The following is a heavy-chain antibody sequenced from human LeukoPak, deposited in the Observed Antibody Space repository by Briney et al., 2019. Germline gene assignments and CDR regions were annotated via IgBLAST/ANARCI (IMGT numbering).Heavy chain of an antibody. D-gene: IGHD2-15*01. J-gene: IGHJ5*02. CDR3: ARARPDCSGGSCSSYNWFDP. Sequence: ASVKVSCKASGGTFSSYAISWVRQAPGQGLEWMGGIIPIFGTANYAQKFQGRVTITADESTSTAYMELSSLRSEDTAVYYCARARPDCSGGSCSSYNWFDPWGQGTLVTVSS. CDR2: IIPIFGTA. V-gene: IGHV1-69*13. CDR1: GGTFSSYA.